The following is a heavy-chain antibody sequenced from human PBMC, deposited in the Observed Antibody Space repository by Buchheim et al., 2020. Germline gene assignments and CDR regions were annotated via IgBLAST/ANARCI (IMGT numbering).Heavy chain of an antibody. D-gene: IGHD3-10*01. CDR2: INHSGST. V-gene: IGHV4-34*01. J-gene: IGHJ4*02. CDR1: GGSFSGYY. CDR3: GRVWKESNIWLRDGDDY. Sequence: QVQLQQWGAGLLKPSETLSLTCAVYGGSFSGYYWSWIRQPPGKGLEWIGEINHSGSTNYNPSLKSRVTISVDTSKNQFSLKLSSVTAADTAVYYCGRVWKESNIWLRDGDDYWGQGTL.